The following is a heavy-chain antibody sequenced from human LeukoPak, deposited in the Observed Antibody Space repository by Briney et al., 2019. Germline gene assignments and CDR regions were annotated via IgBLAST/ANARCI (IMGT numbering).Heavy chain of an antibody. CDR1: GFTFSSYS. J-gene: IGHJ5*02. Sequence: GGSLRLSCAASGFTFSSYSMNWVRQAPGKGLEWASSISSSSSYIYYADSVKGRFTISRDNAKNSLYLQMNSLRAEDTAVYYCARISGYSYNWFDPWGQGTLVTVSS. CDR3: ARISGYSYNWFDP. D-gene: IGHD3-22*01. CDR2: ISSSSSYI. V-gene: IGHV3-21*01.